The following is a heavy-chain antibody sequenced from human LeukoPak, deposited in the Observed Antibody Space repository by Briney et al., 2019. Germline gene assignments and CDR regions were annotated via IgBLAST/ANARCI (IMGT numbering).Heavy chain of an antibody. J-gene: IGHJ4*02. V-gene: IGHV3-9*01. CDR1: GFTFVDYA. CDR3: AREVPGQSYDFWSGYSIYFDY. D-gene: IGHD3-3*01. Sequence: GGSLRLSWAASGFTFVDYAMHWVRQAPGKGLELVSGISWNSGSIGYADPVKGRFTISRDNSKNTLYLQMNSLRAEDTAVYYCAREVPGQSYDFWSGYSIYFDYWGQGTLVTVSS. CDR2: ISWNSGSI.